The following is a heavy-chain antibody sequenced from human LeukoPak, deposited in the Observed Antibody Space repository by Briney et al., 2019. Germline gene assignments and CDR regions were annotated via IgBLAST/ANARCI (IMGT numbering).Heavy chain of an antibody. V-gene: IGHV3-23*01. D-gene: IGHD5-18*01. Sequence: GGSLRLSCAASGFTFSSYAMSWVRQAPGKGLGWVSAISGSGGSTYYADSVKGRFTISRDNSKNTLYLQMNSLRAEDTAVYYCAKSMNTAMVTSSGYWGQGTLVTVSS. CDR3: AKSMNTAMVTSSGY. CDR1: GFTFSSYA. CDR2: ISGSGGST. J-gene: IGHJ4*02.